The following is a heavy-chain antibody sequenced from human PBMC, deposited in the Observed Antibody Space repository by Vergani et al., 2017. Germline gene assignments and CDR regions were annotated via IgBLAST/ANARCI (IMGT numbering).Heavy chain of an antibody. J-gene: IGHJ4*02. CDR1: GYSFTSYW. Sequence: EVQLVQSGAEVKKPGESMKISCKGSGYSFTSYWIGWVRQMPGKGLEWMGIIYPGDSDTRDSPSFQGQVTISADKYISTAYLQWSSLKASDTALCYSAGGGRDFWSGYATSGFDYWGQGTRGTVAS. D-gene: IGHD3-3*01. CDR2: IYPGDSDT. V-gene: IGHV5-51*01. CDR3: AGGGRDFWSGYATSGFDY.